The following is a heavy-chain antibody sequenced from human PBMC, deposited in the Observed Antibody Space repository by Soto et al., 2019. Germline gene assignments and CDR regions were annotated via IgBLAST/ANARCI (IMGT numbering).Heavy chain of an antibody. J-gene: IGHJ4*02. CDR3: ASQRVEMATSEFDY. V-gene: IGHV4-59*01. CDR1: GGSISSYY. CDR2: IYYSGST. Sequence: PSETLSLTCTVSGGSISSYYWSWIRQPPGKGLEWIGYIYYSGSTNYNPSLKSRVTISVDTSKNQFSLKLSSVTAADTAVYYSASQRVEMATSEFDYWGQGTLVTVSS. D-gene: IGHD5-12*01.